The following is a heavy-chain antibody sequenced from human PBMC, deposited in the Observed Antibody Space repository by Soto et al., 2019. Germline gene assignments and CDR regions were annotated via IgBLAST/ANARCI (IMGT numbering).Heavy chain of an antibody. Sequence: QVQLQESGPGLVKPSETLSLTCTVSGGSISSYHWSWIRQPPGKGLEWIGYIYYSGSTNYNPSLKSRVTISIDTSKNQFSLKLTSVTAADTAVYYGARDQGSGTDYGGQGTLVTVSS. CDR1: GGSISSYH. D-gene: IGHD6-19*01. V-gene: IGHV4-59*01. CDR2: IYYSGST. CDR3: ARDQGSGTDY. J-gene: IGHJ4*02.